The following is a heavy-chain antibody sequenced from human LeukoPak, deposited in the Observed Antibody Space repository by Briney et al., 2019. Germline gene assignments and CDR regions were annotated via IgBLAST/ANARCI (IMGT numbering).Heavy chain of an antibody. CDR1: GFTVSSNY. CDR2: IYSGGST. CDR3: AREGGDLLGETAPRDYYYYGMDV. D-gene: IGHD5-18*01. Sequence: GGSLRLSCAASGFTVSSNYVSWVRQAPGKGLEWVSGIYSGGSTYYADSVKGRFTISRDNSKNTLYLQMNSLRAEDTAVYYCAREGGDLLGETAPRDYYYYGMDVWGQGTTVTVSS. J-gene: IGHJ6*02. V-gene: IGHV3-66*01.